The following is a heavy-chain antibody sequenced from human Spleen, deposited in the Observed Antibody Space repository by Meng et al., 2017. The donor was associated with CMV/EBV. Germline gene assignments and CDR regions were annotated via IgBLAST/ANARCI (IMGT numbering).Heavy chain of an antibody. V-gene: IGHV3-23*01. CDR2: ISGSGGST. CDR1: GFTFSSYA. J-gene: IGHJ6*02. CDR3: ARGSDTYCSSTSCSVWWYYYYGMDV. Sequence: GESLKISCAASGFTFSSYAMSWVRQAPGKGLEWVSAISGSGGSTYYADSVKGRFTISRDNSKNTLYLQMNSLRAEDTAVYYCARGSDTYCSSTSCSVWWYYYYGMDVWGQGTTVTVSS. D-gene: IGHD2-2*01.